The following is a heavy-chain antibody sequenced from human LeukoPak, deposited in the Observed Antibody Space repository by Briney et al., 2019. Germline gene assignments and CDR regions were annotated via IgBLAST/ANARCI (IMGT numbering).Heavy chain of an antibody. CDR1: GYTFTRYG. J-gene: IGHJ4*02. CDR3: ARGLAYCGGDCYSLDF. CDR2: MNPNSGNT. Sequence: ASVKVSCKTSGYTFTRYGVSWVRQATGQGLEWMGWMNPNSGNTGYAQKFQGRVTMTRNTSISTAYMELSSLRSEDMAVYYCARGLAYCGGDCYSLDFWGQGTLVTVSS. D-gene: IGHD2-21*02. V-gene: IGHV1-8*01.